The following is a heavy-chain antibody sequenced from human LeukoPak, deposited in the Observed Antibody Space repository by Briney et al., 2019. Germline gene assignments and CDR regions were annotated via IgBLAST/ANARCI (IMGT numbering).Heavy chain of an antibody. CDR3: ARPRNDILTGYYSCDY. V-gene: IGHV4-4*02. CDR1: GGSISSSNW. J-gene: IGHJ4*02. CDR2: IYHSGST. D-gene: IGHD3-9*01. Sequence: SETLSLTCAVSGGSISSSNWWSWVRQPPGKGLEWIGEIYHSGSTNYNPSLKSRVTISVDKSKNQFSLKLTSVTAADTAVYYCARPRNDILTGYYSCDYWGQGTLVTVSA.